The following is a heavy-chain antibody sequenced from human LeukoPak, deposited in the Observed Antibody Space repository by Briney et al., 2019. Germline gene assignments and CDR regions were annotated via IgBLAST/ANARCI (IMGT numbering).Heavy chain of an antibody. J-gene: IGHJ6*02. CDR2: IYYSGST. CDR3: ASGGKSYYYGMDV. D-gene: IGHD3-3*01. CDR1: GGSISSYY. V-gene: IGHV4-59*08. Sequence: SETLSLTCTVSGGSISSYYWSWIRQPPGKGLEWIGYIYYSGSTNYNPSLKSRVTISVDTSKNRFSLKLSSVTAADTAVYYCASGGKSYYYGMDVWGQGTTVTVSS.